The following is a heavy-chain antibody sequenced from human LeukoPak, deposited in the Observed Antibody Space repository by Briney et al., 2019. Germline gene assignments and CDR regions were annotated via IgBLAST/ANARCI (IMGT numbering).Heavy chain of an antibody. D-gene: IGHD3-22*01. CDR1: GFTFSSYA. V-gene: IGHV3-23*01. J-gene: IGHJ4*02. CDR3: AREYYYDSSGYYSDY. Sequence: GGSLRLSCAASGFTFSSYAMSWVRQAPGKGLEWVSAISGSGGSKYYADSVKGRFTISRDNSKNTLYLQMNSPRAEDTAVYYCAREYYYDSSGYYSDYWGQGTLVTVSS. CDR2: ISGSGGSK.